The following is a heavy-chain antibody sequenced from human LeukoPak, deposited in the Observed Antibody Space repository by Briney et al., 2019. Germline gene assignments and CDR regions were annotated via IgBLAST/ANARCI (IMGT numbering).Heavy chain of an antibody. CDR1: GFTFSSYS. CDR3: ASAYYYDSSRVDY. Sequence: PGGSLRLSCAASGFTFSSYSMNWVRQAPGKGLEWVSSISSSSSYIYYADSVKGRSTISRDNAKNSLYLQMNSLRAEDTAVYYCASAYYYDSSRVDYWGQGTLVTVSS. J-gene: IGHJ4*02. V-gene: IGHV3-21*01. CDR2: ISSSSSYI. D-gene: IGHD3-22*01.